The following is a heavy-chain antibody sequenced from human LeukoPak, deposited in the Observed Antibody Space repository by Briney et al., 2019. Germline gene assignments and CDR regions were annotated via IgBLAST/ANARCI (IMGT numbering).Heavy chain of an antibody. J-gene: IGHJ4*02. CDR2: ISSDGSNK. CDR1: GFTFSNYF. Sequence: GGSLRLSCVASGFTFSNYFMYWVRQAPGKGLEWVAVISSDGSNKYYADSVKGRFTISRDNSKNTLYLQMNSLGAEDTAVYYCARGCTRISSTPWDWGQGTLVTVSS. D-gene: IGHD2-8*01. CDR3: ARGCTRISSTPWD. V-gene: IGHV3-30-3*01.